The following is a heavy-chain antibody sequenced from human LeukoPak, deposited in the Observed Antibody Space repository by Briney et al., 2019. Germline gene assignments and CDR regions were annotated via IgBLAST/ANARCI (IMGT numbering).Heavy chain of an antibody. CDR1: GFTFSNYG. V-gene: IGHV3-33*01. CDR3: ARNIGTPPAYFDY. CDR2: IWYDGSNK. D-gene: IGHD2-2*01. J-gene: IGHJ4*02. Sequence: PGTSLRLSCAASGFTFSNYGLHWVRQAPGKGLEWVAVIWYDGSNKHYGDSVKGRFSISRDNSKNTLYLQINSLRAEDTAVYYCARNIGTPPAYFDYWGQGTLVTVSS.